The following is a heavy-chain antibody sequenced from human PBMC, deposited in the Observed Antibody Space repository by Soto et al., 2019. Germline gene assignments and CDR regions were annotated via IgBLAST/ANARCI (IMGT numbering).Heavy chain of an antibody. J-gene: IGHJ4*02. D-gene: IGHD2-2*01. Sequence: EVPLLESGGGLVQPGGSLRLSCAASGFTFSSYAMSWVRQAPGKGLEWVSNISGSGGSTYYAASVKGRFTISRDNSKNTLYLQMNSLRAEDTAVYYCATLFFLPAPPDYWGQGTLVTVSS. CDR3: ATLFFLPAPPDY. CDR1: GFTFSSYA. CDR2: ISGSGGST. V-gene: IGHV3-23*01.